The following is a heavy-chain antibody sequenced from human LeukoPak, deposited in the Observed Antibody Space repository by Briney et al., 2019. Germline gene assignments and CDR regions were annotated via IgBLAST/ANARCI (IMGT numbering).Heavy chain of an antibody. V-gene: IGHV1-69*06. J-gene: IGHJ6*03. CDR3: AREIRGYSYGLSYYYYYYMDV. Sequence: SVKVSCKASGGTFSSYAISWVRQAPGQGLEWMGGIIPIFGTANYAQKFQGRVTITADKSTSTAYMELSSLRSEDTAVYYCAREIRGYSYGLSYYYYYYMDVWGKGTTVTVSS. CDR1: GGTFSSYA. CDR2: IIPIFGTA. D-gene: IGHD5-18*01.